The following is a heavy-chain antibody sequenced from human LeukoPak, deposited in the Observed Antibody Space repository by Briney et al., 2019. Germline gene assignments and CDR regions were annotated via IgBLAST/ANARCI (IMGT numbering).Heavy chain of an antibody. V-gene: IGHV3-7*03. CDR1: GFTFSSYW. CDR3: ARDKVLLWFGESVAIDY. D-gene: IGHD3-10*01. Sequence: GRSLRLSCAASGFTFSSYWMSWVRQAPGKGLEWVANIKQDGSEKYYVDSVKGRFTISRDNAKNSLYLQMNSLRAEDTAVYYCARDKVLLWFGESVAIDYWGQGTLVTVSS. J-gene: IGHJ4*02. CDR2: IKQDGSEK.